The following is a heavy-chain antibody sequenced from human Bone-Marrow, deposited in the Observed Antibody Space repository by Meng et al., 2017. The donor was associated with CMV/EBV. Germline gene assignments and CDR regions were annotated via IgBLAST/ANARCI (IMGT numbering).Heavy chain of an antibody. D-gene: IGHD1-26*01. J-gene: IGHJ2*01. CDR2: IYSGGSST. CDR1: GFTFSGYA. Sequence: GESLKISCAASGFTFSGYAMSWVRQAPGKGLEWVSVIYSGGSSTYYADSVKGRFTISRDNSKNTLYLQMNSLRAEDTAVYYCAKGRELRNFDLWGRGTLVTVSS. V-gene: IGHV3-23*03. CDR3: AKGRELRNFDL.